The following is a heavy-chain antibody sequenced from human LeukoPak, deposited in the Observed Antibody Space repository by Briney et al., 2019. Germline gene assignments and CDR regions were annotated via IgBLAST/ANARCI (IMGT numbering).Heavy chain of an antibody. CDR3: AKDVGKWESLHFFDY. D-gene: IGHD1-26*01. CDR1: GLTFSSYA. V-gene: IGHV3-23*01. J-gene: IGHJ4*02. CDR2: ISGSGGSI. Sequence: GGSLRLSCAASGLTFSSYAMSWVRQAPGKGLEWVSTISGSGGSIWYADSVKGRFTISRDDSRNTLYLQMNSLRGDDTAVYYCAKDVGKWESLHFFDYWGQGTLVTVSS.